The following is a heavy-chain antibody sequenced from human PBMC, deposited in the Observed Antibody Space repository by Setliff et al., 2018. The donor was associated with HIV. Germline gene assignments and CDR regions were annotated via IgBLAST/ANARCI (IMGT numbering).Heavy chain of an antibody. CDR1: GFTFSDYY. Sequence: GGSLRLSCAASGFTFSDYYMSWIRQAPGKGLEWVSYISSSSSYTHYADSVKGRFTISRDNAKNSLYLQMNSLRAEDTAVYYCATRVVVAATLAEYDYWGQGTLVTVSS. D-gene: IGHD2-15*01. CDR3: ATRVVVAATLAEYDY. J-gene: IGHJ4*02. CDR2: ISSSSSYT. V-gene: IGHV3-11*06.